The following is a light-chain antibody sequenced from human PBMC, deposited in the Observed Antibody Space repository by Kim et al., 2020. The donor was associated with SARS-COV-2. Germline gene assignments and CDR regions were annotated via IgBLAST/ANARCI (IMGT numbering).Light chain of an antibody. Sequence: GQLITISCTGTSSDVGYHNYVSWYQQHPGKAPKLIIYDVSKRPSGVSNRFSGSKSGNTASLTISGLQTEDEADYYCSSYTSSNTLVFGGGTKLTVL. CDR1: SSDVGYHNY. V-gene: IGLV2-14*03. CDR2: DVS. J-gene: IGLJ3*02. CDR3: SSYTSSNTLV.